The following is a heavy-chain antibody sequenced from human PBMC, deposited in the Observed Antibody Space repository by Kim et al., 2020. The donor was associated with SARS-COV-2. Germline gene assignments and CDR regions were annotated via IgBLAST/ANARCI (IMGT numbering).Heavy chain of an antibody. D-gene: IGHD3-9*01. CDR2: IYPGDSDT. V-gene: IGHV5-51*01. J-gene: IGHJ4*02. CDR3: ARLRYFDSSSLYYFDY. Sequence: GESLKISCKGSGYSFTSYWIGWVRQMPGKGLEWMGIIYPGDSDTRYSPSFQGQVTISADKSISTAYLQWSSLKASDTAMYYCARLRYFDSSSLYYFDYWGQGTLVTVSS. CDR1: GYSFTSYW.